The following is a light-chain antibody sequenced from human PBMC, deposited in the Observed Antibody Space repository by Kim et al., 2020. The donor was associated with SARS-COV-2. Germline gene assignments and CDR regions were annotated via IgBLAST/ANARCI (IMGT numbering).Light chain of an antibody. CDR3: QSAESSGTYVV. CDR1: ALPKQY. Sequence: SYELTQPPSVSVSPGQTARITCSGDALPKQYAYWYQQKPGQAPVLVIYKDSERPSGIPERFSGSSSGTTVTLTIRGVQAEDEADYYCQSAESSGTYVVFGGGTQLTVL. CDR2: KDS. J-gene: IGLJ2*01. V-gene: IGLV3-25*03.